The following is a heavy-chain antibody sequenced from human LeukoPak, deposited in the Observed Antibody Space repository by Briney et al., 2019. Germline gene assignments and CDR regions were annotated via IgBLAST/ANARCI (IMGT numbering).Heavy chain of an antibody. CDR3: ARDLGYCSSTSCYRLNAFDI. CDR2: INWNGGST. V-gene: IGHV3-20*04. J-gene: IGHJ3*02. Sequence: GGSLRLSCAASGFTFSDYYMSGVRQAPGKGLEGVSGINWNGGSTGYADSVKGRFTISRDNAKNSLYLQMNNLRAEDTAMYFCARDLGYCSSTSCYRLNAFDIWGQGTMVTVSS. D-gene: IGHD2-2*01. CDR1: GFTFSDYY.